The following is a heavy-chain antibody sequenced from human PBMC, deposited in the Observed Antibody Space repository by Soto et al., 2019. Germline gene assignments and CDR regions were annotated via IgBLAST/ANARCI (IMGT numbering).Heavy chain of an antibody. CDR3: TTESAIFGGVTYYYYYYMDV. Sequence: EVQLVESGGGLVKPGGSLRLSCAASGFTFSNAWMSWVRQAPGKGLEWGGRIKSKTDGGTTDYAAPVKGTFTIPRDDSKNTRYLQMNSLKTEDTAVYYCTTESAIFGGVTYYYYYYMDVWGRGTAVTVSS. J-gene: IGHJ6*03. V-gene: IGHV3-15*01. CDR2: IKSKTDGGTT. CDR1: GFTFSNAW. D-gene: IGHD3-3*01.